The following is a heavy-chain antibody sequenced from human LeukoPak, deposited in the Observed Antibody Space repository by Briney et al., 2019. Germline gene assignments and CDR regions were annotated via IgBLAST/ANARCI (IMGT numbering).Heavy chain of an antibody. V-gene: IGHV4-61*02. J-gene: IGHJ5*02. CDR2: IYTSGST. Sequence: SQTLSLTCTVSGGSNSSGSYYWSWTRQPAGKGLEWIGRIYTSGSTNYNPSLKSRVTISVDTSKNQFSLKLSSVTAADTAVYYCARGVSAAGTNWFDPWGQGTLVTVSS. CDR3: ARGVSAAGTNWFDP. D-gene: IGHD6-13*01. CDR1: GGSNSSGSYY.